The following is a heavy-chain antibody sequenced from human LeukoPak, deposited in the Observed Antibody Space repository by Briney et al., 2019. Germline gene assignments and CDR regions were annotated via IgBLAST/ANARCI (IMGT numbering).Heavy chain of an antibody. Sequence: GGSLRLSCAASGFTFSSYAMSWVRQAPGKGLEWVSAISGSGGSTYYADSVKGRFTISRDNSKNTLYLQMNSLRAEDTAVYYCANSAPPLQHYDYIWGSYTTQSDYWGQGTLVTVSS. D-gene: IGHD3-16*01. CDR2: ISGSGGST. CDR3: ANSAPPLQHYDYIWGSYTTQSDY. V-gene: IGHV3-23*01. CDR1: GFTFSSYA. J-gene: IGHJ4*02.